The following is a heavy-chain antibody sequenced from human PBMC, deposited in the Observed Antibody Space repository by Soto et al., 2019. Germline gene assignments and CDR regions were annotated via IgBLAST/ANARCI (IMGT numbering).Heavy chain of an antibody. J-gene: IGHJ4*02. D-gene: IGHD6-19*01. Sequence: EVQLLESGGGLVQPGGSLRLSCAAPGFTFSNYAMNWVRQAPGKGLEWVSVINGSGGSTYYADSVKGRFTISRDNSKNTLYLQMNSLRGEDPAVYYCARRSSVWYFDYWGQGTLVTVSS. CDR3: ARRSSVWYFDY. CDR1: GFTFSNYA. V-gene: IGHV3-23*01. CDR2: INGSGGST.